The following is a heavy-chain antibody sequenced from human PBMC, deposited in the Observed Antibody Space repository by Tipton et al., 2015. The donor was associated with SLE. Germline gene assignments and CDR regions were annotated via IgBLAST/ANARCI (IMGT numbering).Heavy chain of an antibody. CDR2: ISHDGISK. D-gene: IGHD5-24*01. J-gene: IGHJ4*02. V-gene: IGHV3-30*04. Sequence: QVQLVQSGGGVVQPGRSLRLSCAASGFTFSSYSMHWVRQAPGKGLESVAVISHDGISKYYADPVKGRFTISRDNSKNTLYLQMNSLRAEDTALYYCVRDGEKGYNDLDCWGQGTLVTVSS. CDR3: VRDGEKGYNDLDC. CDR1: GFTFSSYS.